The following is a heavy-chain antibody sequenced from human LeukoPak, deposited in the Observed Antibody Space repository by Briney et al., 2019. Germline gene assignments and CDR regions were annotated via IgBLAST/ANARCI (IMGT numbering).Heavy chain of an antibody. CDR2: IYYSGST. CDR1: GGSISSGGYY. J-gene: IGHJ4*02. CDR3: ARSWDTASRYFDY. V-gene: IGHV4-31*03. Sequence: SQTLSLTCTVSGGSISSGGYYWSWIRQHPGKGLEWIGYIYYSGSTYYNPSLKSRVTISVDTSKNQFSLKLSSVTAADTAVYYYARSWDTASRYFDYWGQGTLVTVSS. D-gene: IGHD5-18*01.